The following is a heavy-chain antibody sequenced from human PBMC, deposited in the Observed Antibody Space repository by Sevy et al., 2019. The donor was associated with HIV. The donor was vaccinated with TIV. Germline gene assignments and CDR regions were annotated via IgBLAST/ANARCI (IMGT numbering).Heavy chain of an antibody. CDR2: IYGTSGTT. Sequence: GGSLRLSCKPSGFTFITYAMNWVRQAPGKGLEWVSTIYGTSGTTYYAESVRGRFTISRDNSMNTLFLQMNTLRTEDTALYYCVGGRYDSSGSFDAFDIWGQGTMVTV. J-gene: IGHJ3*02. D-gene: IGHD3-22*01. CDR1: GFTFITYA. V-gene: IGHV3-23*01. CDR3: VGGRYDSSGSFDAFDI.